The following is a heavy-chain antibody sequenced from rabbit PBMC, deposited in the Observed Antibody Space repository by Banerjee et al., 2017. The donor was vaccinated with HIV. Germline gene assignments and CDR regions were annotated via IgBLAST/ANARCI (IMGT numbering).Heavy chain of an antibody. CDR1: GFSFSSNYW. Sequence: HEQLEESGGDLVKPEGSLTLTSTASGFSFSSNYWICWVRQATGKGLEWIACIYAGSDGSTYYASWAKGRFTISKTSSTTVTLQMTSLTAADTATYFCARDLGYAGTTWTNYFNLWGQGTLVTVS. D-gene: IGHD4-2*01. CDR3: ARDLGYAGTTWTNYFNL. J-gene: IGHJ4*01. V-gene: IGHV1S45*01. CDR2: IYAGSDGST.